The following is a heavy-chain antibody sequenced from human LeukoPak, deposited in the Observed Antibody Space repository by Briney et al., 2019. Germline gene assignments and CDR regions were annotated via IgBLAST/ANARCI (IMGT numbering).Heavy chain of an antibody. CDR2: ISGSGGST. CDR3: AKGSIAAAAPYYFDY. J-gene: IGHJ4*02. CDR1: GFTFSSYA. D-gene: IGHD6-13*01. V-gene: IGHV3-23*01. Sequence: GGSLRLSCAASGFTFSSYAMSWVRQAPGKGLDWVSAISGSGGSTYYADSVKGRFTISRDDSKNALYLQMNSLRAEDTAVYYCAKGSIAAAAPYYFDYWGQGTLVTVSS.